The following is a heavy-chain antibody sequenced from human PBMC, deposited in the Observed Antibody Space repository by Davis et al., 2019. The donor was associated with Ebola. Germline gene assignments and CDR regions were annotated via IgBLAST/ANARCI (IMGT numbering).Heavy chain of an antibody. CDR2: MKPDGTEE. Sequence: GESLKISCAASGFAFSSFWMTWVRQAPGKGLEWVANMKPDGTEEYYVDSVKGRFTISRDNAKNSLYLQMNSLRAEDTAVYYCARGNHYAMDVWGQGTTVTVSS. V-gene: IGHV3-7*01. CDR1: GFAFSSFW. J-gene: IGHJ6*02. CDR3: ARGNHYAMDV.